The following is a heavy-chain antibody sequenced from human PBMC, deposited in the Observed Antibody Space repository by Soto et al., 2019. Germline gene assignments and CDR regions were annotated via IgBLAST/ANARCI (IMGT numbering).Heavy chain of an antibody. V-gene: IGHV3-23*01. CDR1: GFTFRSYA. Sequence: EVQLLESGGGLVQPGGSLRLSCAAYGFTFRSYAMSWVRQAPGKGLEWVSGIRGSGGSTYYADSVKGRFTISRDKSKNTLYLQMNRLRAEDTAVYYCAKGAWELPYYFDYWGQGTLVTVSS. CDR2: IRGSGGST. D-gene: IGHD1-7*01. CDR3: AKGAWELPYYFDY. J-gene: IGHJ4*02.